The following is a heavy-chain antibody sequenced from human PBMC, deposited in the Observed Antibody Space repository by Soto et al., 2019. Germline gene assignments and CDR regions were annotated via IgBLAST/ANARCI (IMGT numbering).Heavy chain of an antibody. Sequence: EVQLLESGGDLLQPGGSLSLSCAASGFTFNTHDMNWVRQAPGKGLEWVSGISGSGGSTYYADSVKGRFTISRDNSKDTLYLQMNTLRAEDTAVYYCAKYLDYWGQGTLVTVSS. CDR1: GFTFNTHD. CDR2: ISGSGGST. V-gene: IGHV3-23*01. CDR3: AKYLDY. J-gene: IGHJ4*02.